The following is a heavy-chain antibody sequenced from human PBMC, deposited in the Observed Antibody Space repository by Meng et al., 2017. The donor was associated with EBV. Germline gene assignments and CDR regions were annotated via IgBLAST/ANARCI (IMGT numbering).Heavy chain of an antibody. D-gene: IGHD6-6*01. Sequence: QIPLKGSGPTLVNPTQTLTMTCTFSGCSLSTRGVGVGWIRQPPGKALEWLALIYWDDDKRYSPSLKSRLTITKDTSKNQVVLTMTNMDPVDAATYYCAHIIAARPFDYWGQGTLVTVSS. CDR2: IYWDDDK. J-gene: IGHJ4*02. CDR1: GCSLSTRGVG. CDR3: AHIIAARPFDY. V-gene: IGHV2-5*02.